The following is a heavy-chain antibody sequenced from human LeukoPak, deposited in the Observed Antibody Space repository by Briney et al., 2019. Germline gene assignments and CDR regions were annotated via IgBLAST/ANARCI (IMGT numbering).Heavy chain of an antibody. CDR1: GFTFSGSA. CDR3: TRPNPSKWLWFGEPLDY. CDR2: IRSKANSYAT. V-gene: IGHV3-73*01. D-gene: IGHD3-10*01. Sequence: GGSLRLSCAASGFTFSGSAMHWVRQASGKGLEWVGRIRSKANSYATAYAASVKGRFTISRDDSKNTAYLQMNSLKTEDTAVYYCTRPNPSKWLWFGEPLDYWGQGTLVTVSS. J-gene: IGHJ4*02.